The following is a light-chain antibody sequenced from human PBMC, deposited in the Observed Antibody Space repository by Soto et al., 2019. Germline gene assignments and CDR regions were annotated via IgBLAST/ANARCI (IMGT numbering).Light chain of an antibody. Sequence: QAVVTQPPSVSGAPGQRVTISCTGSTSNIGAGYDVHWYQQEPGTAPKLLIYGNNNRPSGVPDRFSGSKSGTSASLAITGLQTEDESNYDCQSYDNSLRGWVFGGGTKVTVL. CDR1: TSNIGAGYD. J-gene: IGLJ3*02. V-gene: IGLV1-40*01. CDR3: QSYDNSLRGWV. CDR2: GNN.